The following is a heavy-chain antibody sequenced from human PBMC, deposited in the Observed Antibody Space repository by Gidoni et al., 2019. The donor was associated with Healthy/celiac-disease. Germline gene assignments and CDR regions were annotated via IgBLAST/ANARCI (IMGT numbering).Heavy chain of an antibody. Sequence: EVQLVESGGGLVQPGGSLRRSCAASGFTFSSYAMSWVRQAPGKGLEWVSAISGSGGSTYYADSVKGRFTISRDNSKNTLYLQMNSLRAEDTAVYYCAKDMGDYYYGSGSYLGYWGQGTLVTVSS. V-gene: IGHV3-23*04. CDR2: ISGSGGST. CDR3: AKDMGDYYYGSGSYLGY. CDR1: GFTFSSYA. D-gene: IGHD3-10*01. J-gene: IGHJ4*02.